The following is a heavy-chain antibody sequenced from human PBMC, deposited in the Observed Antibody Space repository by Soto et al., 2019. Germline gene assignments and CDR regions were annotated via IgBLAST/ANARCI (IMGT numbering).Heavy chain of an antibody. V-gene: IGHV3-15*01. CDR2: IKSKTDGGTT. J-gene: IGHJ4*02. CDR1: GFTFINAW. Sequence: GGSLRLSCASSGFTFINAWMSWVRQAPGKGLEWVGRIKSKTDGGTTDYAAPVKGRFTISRDDSKNTLYLQMNSLKTEDTAVYYCTTDWDIVATGGYYFDYWGQGTLVTVSS. CDR3: TTDWDIVATGGYYFDY. D-gene: IGHD5-12*01.